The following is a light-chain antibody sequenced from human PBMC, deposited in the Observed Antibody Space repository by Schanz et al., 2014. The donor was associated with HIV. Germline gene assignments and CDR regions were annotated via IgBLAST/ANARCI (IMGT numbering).Light chain of an antibody. CDR3: QSYDSSLRAVV. CDR2: DDD. Sequence: QSVLTQPPSLSGAPGQRVSLSCNGSSSNIGAGYDVHWYQQFPGTAPKLLIFDDDSRPSGVPDRFSGSKSGTSASLAITGLQAEDEADYYCQSYDSSLRAVVFGGGTKLTVL. J-gene: IGLJ2*01. CDR1: SSNIGAGYD. V-gene: IGLV1-40*01.